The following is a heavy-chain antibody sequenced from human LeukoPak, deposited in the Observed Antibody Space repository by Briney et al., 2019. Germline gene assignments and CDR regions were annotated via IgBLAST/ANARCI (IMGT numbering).Heavy chain of an antibody. Sequence: SETLSLTCTVSGGSISTYYWSWIRQPPGKGLEWIGYIYYSGSTYNPSLKSRVTISVDTSKNQFSLKLSSVTAADTAVYYCARDQYYYDSSGYSQNFDYWGQGTLVTVSS. V-gene: IGHV4-59*12. D-gene: IGHD3-22*01. CDR2: IYYSGST. CDR1: GGSISTYY. J-gene: IGHJ4*02. CDR3: ARDQYYYDSSGYSQNFDY.